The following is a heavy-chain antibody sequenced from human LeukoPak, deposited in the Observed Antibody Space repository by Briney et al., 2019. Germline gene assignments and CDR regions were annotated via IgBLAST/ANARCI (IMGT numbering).Heavy chain of an antibody. CDR2: IWNAGTNT. Sequence: PGGSLRLSCAASGFSFSTYGMHWVRQAPGKGLEWVALIWNAGTNTYYADSVKGRFTISRDNSKNTLYLQMNSLRAEATAVYYCAGDTPPGGAYYFDYWGQGTLVIVSS. CDR3: AGDTPPGGAYYFDY. J-gene: IGHJ4*02. V-gene: IGHV3-33*01. D-gene: IGHD3-16*01. CDR1: GFSFSTYG.